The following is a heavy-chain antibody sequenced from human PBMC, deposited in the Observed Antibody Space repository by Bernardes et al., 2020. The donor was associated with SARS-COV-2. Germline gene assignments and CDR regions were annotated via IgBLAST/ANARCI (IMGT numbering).Heavy chain of an antibody. Sequence: GGSLRLSCAASGFTFSSYGMNWVRQAPGKGLEWVANIRQDGSERHHVDSVRGRFTISRDNSKNSLYLQMDSLRAEDTAVYYCARDTSATCGLDVWGQGTMVTVSS. V-gene: IGHV3-7*03. CDR1: GFTFSSYG. J-gene: IGHJ3*01. CDR2: IRQDGSER. D-gene: IGHD2-15*01. CDR3: ARDTSATCGLDV.